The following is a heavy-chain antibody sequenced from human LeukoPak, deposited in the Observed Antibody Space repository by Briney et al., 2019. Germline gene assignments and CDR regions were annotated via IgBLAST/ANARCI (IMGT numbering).Heavy chain of an antibody. CDR2: INPNSGGT. Sequence: ASVKVSCKASGYTFTSYYMHWVRQAPGQGLEWMGWINPNSGGTNYAQKFQGRVTMTRDTSISTAYMELSRLRSDDTAVYYCARALRYCSGGSCYSFGYWGQGTLVTVSS. D-gene: IGHD2-15*01. J-gene: IGHJ4*02. V-gene: IGHV1-2*02. CDR3: ARALRYCSGGSCYSFGY. CDR1: GYTFTSYY.